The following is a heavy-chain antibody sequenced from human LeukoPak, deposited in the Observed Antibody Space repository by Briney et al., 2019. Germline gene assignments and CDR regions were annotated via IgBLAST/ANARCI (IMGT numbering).Heavy chain of an antibody. CDR2: IYYTGST. CDR3: ARGEPQGYCSGGSCYGTRHYVY. Sequence: SETLSLTCTVSGGSITTYYWSWIRQPPGKGLQWIGYIYYTGSTHYNPSLKSRVTISVDTSKNQFSLKLSSVTAADTAVYYCARGEPQGYCSGGSCYGTRHYVYWGQGTLVTVSS. D-gene: IGHD2-15*01. V-gene: IGHV4-59*12. J-gene: IGHJ4*02. CDR1: GGSITTYY.